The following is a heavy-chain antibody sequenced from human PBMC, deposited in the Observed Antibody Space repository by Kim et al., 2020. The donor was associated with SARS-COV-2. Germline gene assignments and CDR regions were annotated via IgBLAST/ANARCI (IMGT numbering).Heavy chain of an antibody. CDR1: GYAFTDSF. Sequence: ASVKVSCKASGYAFTDSFMHWVRQAPGQGPEWMGWINPKNGGTNFAPKFQGRVTMTRDTSINTVYMELTRLTSDDTAVYYCARDAYQWLVQGYWGHVTL. V-gene: IGHV1-2*02. J-gene: IGHJ4*01. CDR3: ARDAYQWLVQGY. CDR2: INPKNGGT. D-gene: IGHD6-19*01.